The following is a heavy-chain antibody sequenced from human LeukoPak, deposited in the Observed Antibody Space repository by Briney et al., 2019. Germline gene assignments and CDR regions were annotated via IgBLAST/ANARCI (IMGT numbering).Heavy chain of an antibody. Sequence: SVTVSCKASGGTFSTYAFSWVRQAPGQGPEWMGRIIPILDITNYAQKFQGRVTITADKSTSTAYMELSSLRSEDTAVYYCASGSSSYNWFDPWGQGTLVTVSS. V-gene: IGHV1-69*04. CDR2: IIPILDIT. CDR1: GGTFSTYA. J-gene: IGHJ5*02. CDR3: ASGSSSYNWFDP. D-gene: IGHD6-13*01.